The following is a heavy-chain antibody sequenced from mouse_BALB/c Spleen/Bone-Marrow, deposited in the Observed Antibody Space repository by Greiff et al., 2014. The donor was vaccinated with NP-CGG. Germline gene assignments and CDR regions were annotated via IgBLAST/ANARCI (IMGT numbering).Heavy chain of an antibody. Sequence: EVQLQQSGAELVKPGASVKLSCTASGFNIKDTYMHWVKQRPEQGLEWIGRIDPANGNTKYDPKFQGKATITADTSSNTAYLQLSILTSEYTAVYYCAPYYYGSSLFAFSGQRTLVTVSA. CDR2: IDPANGNT. V-gene: IGHV14-3*02. J-gene: IGHJ3*01. CDR3: APYYYGSSLFAF. D-gene: IGHD1-1*01. CDR1: GFNIKDTY.